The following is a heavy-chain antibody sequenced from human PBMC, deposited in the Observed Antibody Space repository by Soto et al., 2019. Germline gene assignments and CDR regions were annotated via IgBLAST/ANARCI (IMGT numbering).Heavy chain of an antibody. CDR3: ATSTCSSWQNDY. CDR1: GGTFNTFA. V-gene: IGHV1-69*01. Sequence: QVQLEQSGAEVKKPGSSVKVSCKASGGTFNTFAISWVRQAPGQGLEWIGGIIPIFETANYAQRLQDRLTITADESTRTAYMELSRLTSDDTAIYFCATSTCSSWQNDYWGLGTLVVVSS. CDR2: IIPIFETA. D-gene: IGHD6-13*01. J-gene: IGHJ4*02.